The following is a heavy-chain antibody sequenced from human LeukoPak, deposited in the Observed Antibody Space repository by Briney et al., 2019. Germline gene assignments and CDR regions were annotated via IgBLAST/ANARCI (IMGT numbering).Heavy chain of an antibody. CDR3: ARVLLVGGWPHAYYFDY. CDR2: IYSGGST. V-gene: IGHV3-53*04. D-gene: IGHD2-2*01. Sequence: GGSLRLSCAASGFTVSSNYMSWVRQAPGKGLEWVSVIYSGGSTYYAGSVKGRFTISRHNSKNTLYLQMNSLRAEDTAVYFCARVLLVGGWPHAYYFDYWGQGTLVTVSS. CDR1: GFTVSSNY. J-gene: IGHJ4*02.